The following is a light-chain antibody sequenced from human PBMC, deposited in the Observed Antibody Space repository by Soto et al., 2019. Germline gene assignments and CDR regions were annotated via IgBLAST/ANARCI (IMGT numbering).Light chain of an antibody. CDR2: GAS. Sequence: EIVMTQSPGTLSLSPGERATLSCRASQSVSSSYFAWYQQKPGQAPMLLIYGASSSATGIPDRFSGSGSGTDFTLTITRLEPEDFAVYSCQQYGSSRPITFGPGTKVDIK. V-gene: IGKV3-20*01. CDR1: QSVSSSY. CDR3: QQYGSSRPIT. J-gene: IGKJ3*01.